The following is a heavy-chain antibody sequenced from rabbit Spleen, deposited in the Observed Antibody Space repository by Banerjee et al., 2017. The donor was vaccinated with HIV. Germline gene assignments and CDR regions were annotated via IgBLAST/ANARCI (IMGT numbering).Heavy chain of an antibody. CDR2: IYTSSTGNT. D-gene: IGHD4-1*01. Sequence: QEQLVESGGGLVQPGGSLKLSCKASGFDFSNYGVSWVRQAPGKGLEWIACIYTSSTGNTYYATWAQGRFTISKASSTTVTLQVTRLTAADTATYFCARDDALTHSYAFNLWGQGTLVTVS. J-gene: IGHJ4*01. CDR1: GFDFSNYG. CDR3: ARDDALTHSYAFNL. V-gene: IGHV1S45*01.